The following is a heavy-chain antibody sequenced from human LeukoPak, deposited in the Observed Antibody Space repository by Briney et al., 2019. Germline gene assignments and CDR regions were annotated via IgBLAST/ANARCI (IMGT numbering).Heavy chain of an antibody. D-gene: IGHD5-18*01. CDR2: IKSKTDGGTT. V-gene: IGHV3-15*01. J-gene: IGHJ4*02. CDR3: TTGYSYFYY. CDR1: GFTFSDYY. Sequence: GGSLRLSCAASGFTFSDYYMSWIRQAPGKGLEWVGRIKSKTDGGTTDYAAPVKGRFTVSRDDSKNTLYLQMNSLKTEDTAVYYCTTGYSYFYYWGQGTLVTVSS.